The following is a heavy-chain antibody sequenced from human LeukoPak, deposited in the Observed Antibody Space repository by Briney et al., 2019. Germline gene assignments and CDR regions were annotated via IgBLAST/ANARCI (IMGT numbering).Heavy chain of an antibody. CDR3: ARDGDYGH. CDR2: ISNSGNT. J-gene: IGHJ4*02. V-gene: IGHV4-31*03. Sequence: SQTLSLTCTVSVGSITSGGDYWNWIRQHPGKGLEWIGYISNSGNTYYNPSLKSRVTISVDTSKNQFSLKLSSVTAADTAVYYCARDGDYGHWGQGTLVTVSS. CDR1: VGSITSGGDY. D-gene: IGHD4-17*01.